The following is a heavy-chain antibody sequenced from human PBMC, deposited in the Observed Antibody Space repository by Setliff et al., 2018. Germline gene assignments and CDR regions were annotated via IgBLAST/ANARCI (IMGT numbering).Heavy chain of an antibody. D-gene: IGHD2-2*01. CDR1: GYTFTSSG. Sequence: ASVKVSCKASGYTFTSSGISWVRQAPGQGLEWMGWISVYNGYIVYAQKLQGRVTMTTDTSTSTAYMELRSLTSDDTAIYYCVRDRHSFVVPPEEAWFDPWGQGTLVTVSS. V-gene: IGHV1-18*01. J-gene: IGHJ5*02. CDR3: VRDRHSFVVPPEEAWFDP. CDR2: ISVYNGYI.